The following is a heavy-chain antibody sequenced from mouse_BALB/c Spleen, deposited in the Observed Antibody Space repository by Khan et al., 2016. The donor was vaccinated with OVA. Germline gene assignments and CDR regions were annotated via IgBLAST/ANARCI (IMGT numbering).Heavy chain of an antibody. J-gene: IGHJ3*01. Sequence: EVELVESGGDLVKPGGSLKLSCAASGFTFSSYSMSWVRQTPDKRLEWVASISSGGDYTYYPDSVKGRFTISRDNAKNTLYLQLSDLKSEDTAMYDNANHCTGWFAYWGQGTLVTVSA. CDR1: GFTFSSYS. CDR2: ISSGGDYT. D-gene: IGHD4-1*01. V-gene: IGHV5-6*01. CDR3: ANHCTGWFAY.